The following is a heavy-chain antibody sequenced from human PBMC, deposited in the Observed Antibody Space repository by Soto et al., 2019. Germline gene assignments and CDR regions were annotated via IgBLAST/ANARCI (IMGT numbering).Heavy chain of an antibody. CDR3: ARDHYYDSSGYYLVGNDY. CDR1: GFTFSSYG. CDR2: IWYDGSNK. J-gene: IGHJ4*02. D-gene: IGHD3-22*01. V-gene: IGHV3-33*01. Sequence: GGSLRLSCAASGFTFSSYGMHWVRQAPGKGLEWVAVIWYDGSNKYYADSVKGRFTISRDNSKNTLYLQMNSLRAEDTAVYYCARDHYYDSSGYYLVGNDYWGQGTLVTVSS.